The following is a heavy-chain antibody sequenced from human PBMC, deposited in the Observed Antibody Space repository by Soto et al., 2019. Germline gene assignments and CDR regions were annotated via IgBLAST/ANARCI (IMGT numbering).Heavy chain of an antibody. CDR1: GYTFTSYG. Sequence: ASVKVSCKASGYTFTSYGISWVRQAPGQGLEWMGWISAYNGNTNYAQKLQGRVTMTTDTSTSAAYMELRSLRSDDTAVYYCARDRALYVFWSGYYPHSYYYSGMDVWAQGPTVPVSS. J-gene: IGHJ6*02. CDR2: ISAYNGNT. D-gene: IGHD3-3*01. CDR3: ARDRALYVFWSGYYPHSYYYSGMDV. V-gene: IGHV1-18*01.